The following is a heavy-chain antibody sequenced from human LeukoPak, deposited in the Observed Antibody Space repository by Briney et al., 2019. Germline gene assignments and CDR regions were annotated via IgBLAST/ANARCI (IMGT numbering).Heavy chain of an antibody. CDR2: ISGSGGST. J-gene: IGHJ3*02. Sequence: GGSLRLSCAASGFTFSSYAMSWVRQAPGKGLEWVSAISGSGGSTYYADSVKGRFTISRDNSKNTLYLQMNSLRAEDTAVYYCARDMYYDSSGYFNDAFDIWGQGTMVTVSS. V-gene: IGHV3-23*01. D-gene: IGHD3-22*01. CDR1: GFTFSSYA. CDR3: ARDMYYDSSGYFNDAFDI.